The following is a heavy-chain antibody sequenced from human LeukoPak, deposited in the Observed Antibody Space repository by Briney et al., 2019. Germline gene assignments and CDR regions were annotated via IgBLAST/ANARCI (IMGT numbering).Heavy chain of an antibody. V-gene: IGHV1-2*02. CDR1: GYTFTGYY. J-gene: IGHJ5*02. Sequence: ASVKVSCKGSGYTFTGYYMHWVRQAPGQGLEWMGWTNPDSGGASYAQKFQGRVTMTRDTSISTVYMELNRLTSDDTAMYYCARGRDWGEFLAWFDPWGQGTLVTVSS. CDR3: ARGRDWGEFLAWFDP. D-gene: IGHD3-3*01. CDR2: TNPDSGGA.